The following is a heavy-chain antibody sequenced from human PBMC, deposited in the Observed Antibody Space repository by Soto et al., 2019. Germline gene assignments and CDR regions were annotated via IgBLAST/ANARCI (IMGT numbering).Heavy chain of an antibody. J-gene: IGHJ4*02. CDR3: ARGTLGYGGGGSCDTVDY. D-gene: IGHD2-15*01. V-gene: IGHV4-31*03. CDR2: IYYSGST. Sequence: QVQLQESGPGLVKPSQTLSLTCTVSGGSISSGGYYWSWIRQHPGKGLEWIGYIYYSGSTYYNPSLKGRVTTSVGTAKNQFSLKLSSVTAADTGVYYCARGTLGYGGGGSCDTVDYWGQGTLVTVSS. CDR1: GGSISSGGYY.